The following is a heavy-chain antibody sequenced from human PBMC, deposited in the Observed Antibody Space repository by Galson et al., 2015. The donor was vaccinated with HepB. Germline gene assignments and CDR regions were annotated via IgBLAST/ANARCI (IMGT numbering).Heavy chain of an antibody. Sequence: SLRLSCAASGFTFSTYSMTWVRQAPGKGLEWVSYINGGSSTIYYADSVEGRFTISRDNAKNSLYLQMNSLRDDDTAVNYCARDSGIAGTDDYWGQGTLVTVSS. CDR1: GFTFSTYS. V-gene: IGHV3-48*02. D-gene: IGHD6-13*01. CDR3: ARDSGIAGTDDY. CDR2: INGGSSTI. J-gene: IGHJ4*02.